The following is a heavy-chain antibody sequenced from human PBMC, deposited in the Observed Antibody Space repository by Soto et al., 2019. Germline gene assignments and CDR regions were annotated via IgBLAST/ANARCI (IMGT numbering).Heavy chain of an antibody. CDR1: GGSISSYY. Sequence: SETLSLTCTVSGGSISSYYWSWIRQPPGKGLEWIAYIYYSGSTNYNPSLKSRVTISVDTSKNQFSLKLSSVTAADTAVYYCARDISGLYSGYEYNWFDPWGQGTLVTVSS. D-gene: IGHD5-12*01. CDR2: IYYSGST. J-gene: IGHJ5*02. V-gene: IGHV4-59*01. CDR3: ARDISGLYSGYEYNWFDP.